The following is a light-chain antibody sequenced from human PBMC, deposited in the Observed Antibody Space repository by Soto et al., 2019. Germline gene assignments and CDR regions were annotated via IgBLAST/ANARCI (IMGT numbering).Light chain of an antibody. J-gene: IGLJ1*01. Sequence: QSALTQPPSASGSPGQSVTISCTGTSCDVGGYNYVSWYQQHPGKAPKLMIFEVSERPSGVPDRVSASKSGNTASLTVSGLQAEDEADYYCSSYAGSNNYVFGTGTKLTVL. CDR3: SSYAGSNNYV. V-gene: IGLV2-8*01. CDR1: SCDVGGYNY. CDR2: EVS.